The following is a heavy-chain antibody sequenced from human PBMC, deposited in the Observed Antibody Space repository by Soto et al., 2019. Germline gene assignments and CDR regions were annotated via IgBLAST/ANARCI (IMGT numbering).Heavy chain of an antibody. V-gene: IGHV3-74*01. CDR2: IRSDGSDT. Sequence: GGSLRLSCAASGFTFSHYWMHWVRQAPGKGLVWVSRIRSDGSDTTYTGSVKGRFTISRDNAKNSLYLQMNSLRAEDTALYYCAKYLHYYDSSGYVLWGQGALVTVAS. CDR3: AKYLHYYDSSGYVL. D-gene: IGHD3-22*01. CDR1: GFTFSHYW. J-gene: IGHJ4*02.